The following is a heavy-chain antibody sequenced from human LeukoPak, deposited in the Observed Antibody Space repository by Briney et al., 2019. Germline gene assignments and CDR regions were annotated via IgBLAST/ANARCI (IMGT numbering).Heavy chain of an antibody. V-gene: IGHV3-30*02. Sequence: PGGSLRLSCAASGFTFSTYGMHWVRQAPGKGLEWVAFIRYDGINKYYAESVKGRFTISRDNSKNTLYLQKNSLRPEDTAVYYCAQGRLWFGDIRGNWFDPWGQGTLVTVSS. J-gene: IGHJ5*02. CDR1: GFTFSTYG. D-gene: IGHD3-10*01. CDR3: AQGRLWFGDIRGNWFDP. CDR2: IRYDGINK.